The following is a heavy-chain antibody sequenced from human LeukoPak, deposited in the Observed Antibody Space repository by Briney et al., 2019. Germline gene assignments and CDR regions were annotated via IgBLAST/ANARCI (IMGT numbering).Heavy chain of an antibody. J-gene: IGHJ5*02. D-gene: IGHD3-10*01. CDR3: ARDSPYYYGSGSSDP. CDR2: ISAYNGNT. V-gene: IGHV1-18*01. CDR1: GYTFTSYG. Sequence: GASVKVSCKASGYTFTSYGIIWVRQAPGQGLEWMGWISAYNGNTNYAQKLQGRVTMTTDTSTSTAYMELKSLRSDDTAVYYCARDSPYYYGSGSSDPWGQGTLVTVSS.